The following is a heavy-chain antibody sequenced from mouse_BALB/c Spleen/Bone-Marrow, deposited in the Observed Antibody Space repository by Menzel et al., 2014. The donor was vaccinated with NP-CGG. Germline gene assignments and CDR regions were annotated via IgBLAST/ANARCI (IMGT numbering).Heavy chain of an antibody. V-gene: IGHV1-14*01. D-gene: IGHD2-10*02. CDR3: ARGGYGNAYYAMDY. CDR1: GYTFTSYV. J-gene: IGHJ4*01. Sequence: LQESGPELVKPGASVKMSCKASGYTFTSYVMHWVKQKPGQGLEWIGYINPYNDGTKYNEKFKGKATLTSDKSSSTAYMELSSLTSEDSAVYYCARGGYGNAYYAMDYWGQGTSVTVSS. CDR2: INPYNDGT.